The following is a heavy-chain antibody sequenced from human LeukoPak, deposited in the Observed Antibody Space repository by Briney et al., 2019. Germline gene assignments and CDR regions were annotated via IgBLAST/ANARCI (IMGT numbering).Heavy chain of an antibody. J-gene: IGHJ6*03. CDR2: ISVGNGDS. D-gene: IGHD6-19*01. Sequence: ASVKVSCKASGYTFTSYTIHWVRQAPGQSLEWMGWISVGNGDSKCSQEFQGRVTITRNTSISTAYMELSSLRSEDTAVYYCARGSSSGWAVYYYYMDVWGKGTTVTVSS. CDR1: GYTFTSYT. V-gene: IGHV1-3*03. CDR3: ARGSSSGWAVYYYYMDV.